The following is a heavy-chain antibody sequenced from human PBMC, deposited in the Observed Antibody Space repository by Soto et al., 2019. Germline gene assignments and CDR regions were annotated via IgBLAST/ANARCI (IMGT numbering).Heavy chain of an antibody. CDR1: GFTFSSYG. J-gene: IGHJ4*02. Sequence: QVQLVESGGGVVQPGRSLRLSCAASGFTFSSYGMHWVRQAPGKGLEWVAVVWNDGINKYYADSAKGRFTISRDNSENPLYLQMNSLRAEDTAVYYCARCRYSSGWYGEYWGQGTLVTVSS. D-gene: IGHD6-19*01. CDR3: ARCRYSSGWYGEY. CDR2: VWNDGINK. V-gene: IGHV3-33*01.